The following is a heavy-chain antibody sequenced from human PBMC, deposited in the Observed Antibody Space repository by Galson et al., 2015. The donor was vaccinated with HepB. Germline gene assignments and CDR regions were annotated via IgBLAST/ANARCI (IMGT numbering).Heavy chain of an antibody. J-gene: IGHJ1*01. Sequence: TLSLTCTVSGGSISSGSYYWSWIRQPAGKGLEWIGRIYTSGSTNYNPSLKSRVTMSVDTSKNQFSLKLSSVTAADTAVYYCASVPIGGFLEDDEYFQHWGQGTLVTVSS. V-gene: IGHV4-61*02. CDR3: ASVPIGGFLEDDEYFQH. D-gene: IGHD3-3*01. CDR2: IYTSGST. CDR1: GGSISSGSYY.